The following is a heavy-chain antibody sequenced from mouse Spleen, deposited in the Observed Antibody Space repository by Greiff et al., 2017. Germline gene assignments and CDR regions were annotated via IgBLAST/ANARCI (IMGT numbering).Heavy chain of an antibody. V-gene: IGHV1-15*01. CDR1: GYTFTDYE. CDR2: IDPETGGT. Sequence: QVQLQQSGAELVRPGASVTLSCKASGYTFTDYEMHWVKQTPVHGLEWIGAIDPETGGTAYNQKFKGKATLTADKSSSTAYMELRSLTSEDSAVYYCTRLLRDGWGQGTTLTVSS. J-gene: IGHJ2*01. CDR3: TRLLRDG. D-gene: IGHD1-1*01.